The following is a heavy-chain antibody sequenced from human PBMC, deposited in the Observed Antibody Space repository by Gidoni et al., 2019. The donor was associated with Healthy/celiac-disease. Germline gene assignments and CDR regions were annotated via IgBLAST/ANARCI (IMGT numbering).Heavy chain of an antibody. D-gene: IGHD6-25*01. V-gene: IGHV7-4-1*02. CDR1: GYTFPSYA. CDR2: INTNTGNP. J-gene: IGHJ4*02. CDR3: ASSADSNGMAYFDY. Sequence: QVQLVQSGSELKKPGASVRVSSKASGYTFPSYAMNWVRQAPGQGLEWMGWINTNTGNPTYAQGFTGRFVFSLDTSVSTAYLQISSLKAEDTAVYYCASSADSNGMAYFDYWGQGTLVTVSS.